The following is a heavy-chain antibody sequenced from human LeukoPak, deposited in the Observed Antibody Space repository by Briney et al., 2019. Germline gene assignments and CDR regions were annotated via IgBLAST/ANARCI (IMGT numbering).Heavy chain of an antibody. CDR3: ASALNNIVVVPAEAFDI. J-gene: IGHJ3*02. CDR1: GYTFTNYA. CDR2: INTNTGNP. V-gene: IGHV7-4-1*02. Sequence: ASVKVSCKASGYTFTNYAMNWVRQAPGQGLEWLGWINTNTGNPTYAQGFTGRFVFSLDTSVSTAYLQISSLKAEDTAVYYCASALNNIVVVPAEAFDIWGQGTVVTVSS. D-gene: IGHD2-2*01.